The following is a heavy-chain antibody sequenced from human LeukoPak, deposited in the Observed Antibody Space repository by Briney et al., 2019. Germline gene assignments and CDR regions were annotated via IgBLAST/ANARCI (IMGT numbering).Heavy chain of an antibody. D-gene: IGHD3-22*01. CDR3: ARGSSYYYDSSGYPEDAFDI. CDR1: GGTFSSYA. CDR2: IIPIFGTA. V-gene: IGHV1-69*13. J-gene: IGHJ3*02. Sequence: ASVKVSCKASGGTFSSYATSWVRQAPGQGLEWMGGIIPIFGTANYAQKFQGRVTITADESTSTAYMELSSLRSEDTAVYYCARGSSYYYDSSGYPEDAFDIWGQGTMVTVSS.